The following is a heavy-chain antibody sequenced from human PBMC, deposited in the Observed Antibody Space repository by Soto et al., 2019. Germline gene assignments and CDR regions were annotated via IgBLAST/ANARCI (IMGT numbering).Heavy chain of an antibody. Sequence: SETLSLTCTVSGGSISSYYWSWIRQPPGKGLEWIGYIYYSGSTNYNPSLKSRVTISVDTSKNQFSLKLSSVTAADTAVYYCARWSRYYGSGSNDYWGQGTLVTVSS. CDR1: GGSISSYY. CDR3: ARWSRYYGSGSNDY. V-gene: IGHV4-59*01. CDR2: IYYSGST. D-gene: IGHD3-10*01. J-gene: IGHJ4*02.